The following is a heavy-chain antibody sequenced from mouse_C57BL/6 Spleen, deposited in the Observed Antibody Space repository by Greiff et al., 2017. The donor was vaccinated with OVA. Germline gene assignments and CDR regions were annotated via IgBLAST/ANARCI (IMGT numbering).Heavy chain of an antibody. CDR1: GYTFTGYW. CDR3: ARRITTVDY. V-gene: IGHV1-9*01. D-gene: IGHD1-1*01. J-gene: IGHJ2*01. Sequence: QVQLQQSGAELMKPGASVKLSCKATGYTFTGYWLEWVKQRPGHCLEWLGEILPGSGSTNYTEKFKGKATFTADTSSNTAYMQLSSLTTEDSAIYYCARRITTVDYWGQGTILTVSS. CDR2: ILPGSGST.